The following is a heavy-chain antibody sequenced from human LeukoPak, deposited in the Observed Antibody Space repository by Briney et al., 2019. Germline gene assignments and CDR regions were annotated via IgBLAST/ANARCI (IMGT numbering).Heavy chain of an antibody. CDR1: GFTFGDYA. CDR3: ARETPRRGETRDGYR. V-gene: IGHV3-7*01. D-gene: IGHD5-24*01. CDR2: IKEDGSET. J-gene: IGHJ4*02. Sequence: QPGRSLRLSCTASGFTFGDYAMSWVRQVPGKGLECLANIKEDGSETYYADSVKGRFTISRDNPKNLLFLQINSLRVEDTAVYYCARETPRRGETRDGYRWGQGTVVTVSS.